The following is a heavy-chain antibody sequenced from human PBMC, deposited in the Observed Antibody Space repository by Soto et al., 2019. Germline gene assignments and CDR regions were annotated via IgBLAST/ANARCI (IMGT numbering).Heavy chain of an antibody. CDR2: ISYDGSNK. CDR1: GFTFSSYG. D-gene: IGHD5-12*01. J-gene: IGHJ6*02. V-gene: IGHV3-30*18. CDR3: PKDRSGNDYPHYYYGMDV. Sequence: QVQLVESGGGVVQPGRSLRLSCAASGFTFSSYGMHWVRQAPGKGLEWVAVISYDGSNKYYADSVKGRFTISRDNSKKALYLQRNSLRAEDTAVYYCPKDRSGNDYPHYYYGMDVWGQGTTVTVPS.